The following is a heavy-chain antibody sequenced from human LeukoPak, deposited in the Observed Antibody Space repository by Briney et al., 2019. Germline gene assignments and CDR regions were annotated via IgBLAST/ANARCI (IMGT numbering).Heavy chain of an antibody. J-gene: IGHJ4*02. CDR3: AKGHYGGEGYYYFDH. CDR1: GFTFSNYG. V-gene: IGHV3-23*01. CDR2: MSGSGSST. D-gene: IGHD2-21*01. Sequence: GGSLRLSCAASGFTFSNYGMSWVRQAPGKGLEWVLAMSGSGSSTYYADSVKGRFTISRDNSKNTLHLQMNSLRAEDTAEYFCAKGHYGGEGYYYFDHWGQGTLVTVSS.